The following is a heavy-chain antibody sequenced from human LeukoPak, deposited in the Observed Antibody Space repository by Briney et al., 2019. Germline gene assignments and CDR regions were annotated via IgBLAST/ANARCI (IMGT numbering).Heavy chain of an antibody. CDR1: GFPVNTRT. CDR3: ARFWVFGADTSPPYHQGMDV. J-gene: IGHJ6*02. D-gene: IGHD3-3*01. Sequence: ASVKVSCTGSGFPVNTRTVAWGWHGPGQGLEWVWWGSVYNDDTKYEQKFQGRVVMPKETSVTTHYMELSSLTSDDTAVYYCARFWVFGADTSPPYHQGMDVWGQGTTVTVSS. CDR2: GSVYNDDT. V-gene: IGHV1-18*01.